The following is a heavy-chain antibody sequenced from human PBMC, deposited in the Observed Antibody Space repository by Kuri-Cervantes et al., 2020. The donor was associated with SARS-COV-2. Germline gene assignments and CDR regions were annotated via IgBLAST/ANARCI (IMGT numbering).Heavy chain of an antibody. CDR2: IIPILGIA. Sequence: SVKVSCKASGYTFTSYGISWVRQAPGQGLEWMGGIIPILGIANYAQKFQGRVTITADKSTSTAYMELSSLRSEDTAVYYCARDIFLKPSYETSGYYYGGYYYGMDVWGQGTTVTVSS. CDR1: GYTFTSYG. V-gene: IGHV1-69*10. D-gene: IGHD3-22*01. CDR3: ARDIFLKPSYETSGYYYGGYYYGMDV. J-gene: IGHJ6*02.